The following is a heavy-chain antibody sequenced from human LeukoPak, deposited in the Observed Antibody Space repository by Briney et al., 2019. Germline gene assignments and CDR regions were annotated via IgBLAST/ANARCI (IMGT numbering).Heavy chain of an antibody. CDR1: GGSISSSSWY. J-gene: IGHJ5*02. CDR3: ARYSGWYARYGWFDP. V-gene: IGHV4-39*07. Sequence: SETLSLTCTVSGGSISSSSWYWGWIRQPPGKGLEWIGSVYYSGYTYYNPSLKSRITISVDPSKMQFSLILSSVTAADTAVYYCARYSGWYARYGWFDPWGQGTLVTVSS. D-gene: IGHD6-19*01. CDR2: VYYSGYT.